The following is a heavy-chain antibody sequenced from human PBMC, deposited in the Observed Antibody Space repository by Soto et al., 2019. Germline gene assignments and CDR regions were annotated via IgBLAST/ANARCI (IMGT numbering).Heavy chain of an antibody. J-gene: IGHJ6*02. D-gene: IGHD2-21*02. Sequence: QVRLQESGPGLVKPSETLSLTCTVSGGSISRYYWSWIRQPPGKGLEWIGFMYNTGSTIYYPSLKSRVTISVDTSKNQFSLRLNSVTAADTAVYYCARDLWGYCGADCYPLDVWGQGTTVTVSS. CDR2: MYNTGST. CDR1: GGSISRYY. V-gene: IGHV4-59*01. CDR3: ARDLWGYCGADCYPLDV.